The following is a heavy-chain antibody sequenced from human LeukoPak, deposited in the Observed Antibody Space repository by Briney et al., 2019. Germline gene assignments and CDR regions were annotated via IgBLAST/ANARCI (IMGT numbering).Heavy chain of an antibody. CDR3: ARVPFSSGSYLDY. CDR1: GFTFSSYE. CDR2: ISSSGSTI. D-gene: IGHD6-19*01. Sequence: GGSLRLSCAASGFTFSSYEMNWVRQAPGKGREWVSYISSSGSTIYYADSVKGRFTISRDNAKNSLYLQMNSLRAEDTAVYYCARVPFSSGSYLDYWGQGTLVTVSS. J-gene: IGHJ4*02. V-gene: IGHV3-48*03.